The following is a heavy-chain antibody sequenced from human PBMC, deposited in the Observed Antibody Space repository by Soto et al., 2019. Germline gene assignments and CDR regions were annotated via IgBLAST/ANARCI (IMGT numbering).Heavy chain of an antibody. CDR3: AKDGYFQH. CDR2: ISWNSGSI. J-gene: IGHJ1*01. Sequence: GGSLRLSCAASGFTFDDYAMHWVRQAPGKGLEWVSGISWNSGSIGYADSVKGRFTISRDNAKNSLYLQMNSLRAEDTALYYCAKDGYFQHWGQGTLVTVSS. CDR1: GFTFDDYA. V-gene: IGHV3-9*01.